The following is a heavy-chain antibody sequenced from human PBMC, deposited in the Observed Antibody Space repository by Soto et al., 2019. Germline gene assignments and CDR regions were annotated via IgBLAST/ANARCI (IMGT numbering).Heavy chain of an antibody. V-gene: IGHV4-34*01. Sequence: SDTLSLTCTFYGLSFSGYYWSWIRQPPGKGLEWIGEINHSGSTNYNPSLKSRVTISVDTSKNQFSLKLSSVTAADTAVYYCARGQGYCSSTSCYRYGAFDIWGQGTMVNVSS. D-gene: IGHD2-2*02. J-gene: IGHJ3*02. CDR1: GLSFSGYY. CDR3: ARGQGYCSSTSCYRYGAFDI. CDR2: INHSGST.